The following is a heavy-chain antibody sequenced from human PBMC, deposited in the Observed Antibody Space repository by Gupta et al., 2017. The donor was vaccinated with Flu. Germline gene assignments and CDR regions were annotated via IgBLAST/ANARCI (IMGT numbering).Heavy chain of an antibody. J-gene: IGHJ4*02. V-gene: IGHV4-61*02. Sequence: GPGLVRPSQTLSLTCTVSGGSISSGGDYWTWIRQPAGKGLEWIGRISTSGTTNYNSSLKSRVTISMDTSKNQFSRKLSSVTAADTAVYYCARHNVDCMGKDYFDYWGQGTLATVSS. D-gene: IGHD2-15*01. CDR1: GGSISSGGDY. CDR3: ARHNVDCMGKDYFDY. CDR2: ISTSGTT.